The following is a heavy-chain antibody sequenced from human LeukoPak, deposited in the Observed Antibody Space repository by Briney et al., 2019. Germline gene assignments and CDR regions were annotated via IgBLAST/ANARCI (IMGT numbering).Heavy chain of an antibody. CDR3: AKYYDILTGSGPDAFDI. D-gene: IGHD3-9*01. J-gene: IGHJ3*02. CDR2: ISGSGGST. V-gene: IGHV3-23*01. Sequence: GGSLRLSCAASGFTFSSYAMSWVRQAPGKGLEWVSAISGSGGSTYYADSVKGRFTISRDNSKNTLYLQLNSLRAEDTAVYYCAKYYDILTGSGPDAFDIWGQGTMVTVSS. CDR1: GFTFSSYA.